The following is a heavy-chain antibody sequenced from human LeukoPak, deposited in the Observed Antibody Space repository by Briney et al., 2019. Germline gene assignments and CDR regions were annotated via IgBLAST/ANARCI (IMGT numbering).Heavy chain of an antibody. D-gene: IGHD2-15*01. Sequence: GGALRLSCAASGFTFTNYNMNWVRQAPGKGLEWVSYISGSGGTIYYADSVKRQFTISRDNARNSLYLQMNSLRAEDTAVYYCARDVDRISYWFGPGGQGTLVTVSS. CDR2: ISGSGGTI. J-gene: IGHJ5*02. CDR3: ARDVDRISYWFGP. CDR1: GFTFTNYN. V-gene: IGHV3-48*01.